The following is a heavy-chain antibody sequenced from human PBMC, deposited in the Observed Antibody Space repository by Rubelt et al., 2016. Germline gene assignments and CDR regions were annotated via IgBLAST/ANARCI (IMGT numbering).Heavy chain of an antibody. CDR2: IHYSGST. CDR1: GDSISSAGFS. V-gene: IGHV4-30-4*07. J-gene: IGHJ6*02. CDR3: AKHSKEDRFGKDV. Sequence: QVQLQESGPGLVKPSGTLSLTCTVSGDSISSAGFSWSWIRQPPEKGLEWIGYIHYSGSTYYNPSLKSRITMSVDTAENQFSRKLNSGTAGDTAVYYCAKHSKEDRFGKDVWGQGTTVAVSS. D-gene: IGHD2-21*01.